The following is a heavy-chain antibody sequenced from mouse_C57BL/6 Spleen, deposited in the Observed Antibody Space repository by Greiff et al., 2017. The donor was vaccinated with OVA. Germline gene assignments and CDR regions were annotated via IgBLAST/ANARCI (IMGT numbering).Heavy chain of an antibody. CDR2: ISSGSSTI. D-gene: IGHD4-1*01. J-gene: IGHJ2*01. CDR3: ARLGPLYFDY. Sequence: EVHLVESGGGLVKPGGSLKLSCAASGFTFSDYGMHWVRQAPEKGLEWVAYISSGSSTIYYADTVKGRFTISRDNAKNTLFLQMTSLRSEDTAMYYCARLGPLYFDYRGQGTTLAVSS. CDR1: GFTFSDYG. V-gene: IGHV5-17*01.